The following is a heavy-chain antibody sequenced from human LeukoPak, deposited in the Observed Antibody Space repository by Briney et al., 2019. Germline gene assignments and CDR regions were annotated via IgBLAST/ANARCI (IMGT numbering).Heavy chain of an antibody. CDR1: GYTFTGYY. CDR3: AREEYDFWSAFDP. J-gene: IGHJ5*02. Sequence: ASVNVSCTASGYTFTGYYMHWVRQVPGQGLEWMGRINPNSGGTNYAQKFQGRVTMTRDTSISTAYMELSRLRSDDTAVYYCAREEYDFWSAFDPWGQGTLVTVSS. CDR2: INPNSGGT. D-gene: IGHD3-3*01. V-gene: IGHV1-2*06.